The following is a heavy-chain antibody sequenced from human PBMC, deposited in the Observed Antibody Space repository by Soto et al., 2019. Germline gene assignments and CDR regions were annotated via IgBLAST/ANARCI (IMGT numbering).Heavy chain of an antibody. J-gene: IGHJ4*02. CDR1: GGSFSGYY. Sequence: SETLSLTCAVYGGSFSGYYWSWIRQPPGKGLEWIGEINHSGSTNYNPSLKSRVTISVDTSKNQFSLKLSSVTAADTAVYYCAREVHTAMVFSDYWGQGTLVTVSS. V-gene: IGHV4-34*01. CDR2: INHSGST. D-gene: IGHD5-18*01. CDR3: AREVHTAMVFSDY.